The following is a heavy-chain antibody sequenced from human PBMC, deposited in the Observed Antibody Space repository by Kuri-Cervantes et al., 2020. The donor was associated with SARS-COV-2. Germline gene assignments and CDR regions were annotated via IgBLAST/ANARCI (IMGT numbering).Heavy chain of an antibody. J-gene: IGHJ4*02. CDR2: INHSGST. D-gene: IGHD2-2*02. CDR1: GGSFSGYY. CDR3: ARVGAGVCSSASCYSRAFDY. V-gene: IGHV4-34*01. Sequence: SETLSLTCAVYGGSFSGYYWSWIRQPPGKGLEWIGEINHSGSTNYNPSLKTRVTISVNTSKNQFSLKLSSVTAADTAVYYCARVGAGVCSSASCYSRAFDYWCQGTLVTVSS.